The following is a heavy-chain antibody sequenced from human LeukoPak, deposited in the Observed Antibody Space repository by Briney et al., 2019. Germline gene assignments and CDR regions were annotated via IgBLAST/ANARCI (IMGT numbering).Heavy chain of an antibody. CDR1: GYTFTSYY. D-gene: IGHD4-17*01. J-gene: IGHJ5*02. V-gene: IGHV1-46*01. CDR2: INPSGGST. CDR3: ARESKRTVTTLLYAHNWFDP. Sequence: ASVKVSCKASGYTFTSYYMHWVRQAPGQGLEWMGIINPSGGSTSYAQKFQGRVTMTRDTSTSTVYMELSSLRSEDTDVYYCARESKRTVTTLLYAHNWFDPWGQGTLVTVSS.